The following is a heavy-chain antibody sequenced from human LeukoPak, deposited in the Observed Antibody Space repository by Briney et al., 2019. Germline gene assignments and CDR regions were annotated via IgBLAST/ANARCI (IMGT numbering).Heavy chain of an antibody. V-gene: IGHV1-2*02. J-gene: IGHJ4*02. D-gene: IGHD3-22*01. CDR2: INPNSGGT. CDR1: GYTFTGYY. CDR3: ARARITMIVVVLTFFDY. Sequence: ASVKVSCKASGYTFTGYYMHWVRQAPGQGLEWMGWINPNSGGTNYAQKFQGRVTMTRDTSTSTAYMELSRLRSDDTAVYYCARARITMIVVVLTFFDYWGQGTLVTVSS.